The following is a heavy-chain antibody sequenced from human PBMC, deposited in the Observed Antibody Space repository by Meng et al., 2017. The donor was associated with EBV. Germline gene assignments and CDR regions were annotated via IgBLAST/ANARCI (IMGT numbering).Heavy chain of an antibody. J-gene: IGHJ4*02. D-gene: IGHD5-24*01. V-gene: IGHV4-34*01. Sequence: LQQWGAGLLKPSETLSLICADYGGSFSGYYWSWIRQPPGKGLEWIGEINHSGSTNYNPSLKSRVTISVDTSKNQFSLKLSSVTAADTAVYYCARGRWLQPGSYFDYWGQGTLVTVSS. CDR3: ARGRWLQPGSYFDY. CDR1: GGSFSGYY. CDR2: INHSGST.